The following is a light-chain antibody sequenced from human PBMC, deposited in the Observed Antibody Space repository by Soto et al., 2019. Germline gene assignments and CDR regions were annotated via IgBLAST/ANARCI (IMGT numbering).Light chain of an antibody. CDR3: QQYNSQWT. Sequence: DIQMTPSPSTLSASVGDRVTITCRASQSISSWLAWYQQKPGRAPKLLIYKASSLESGVPSRFSGSGSGTEFTLTISSLQPDDFATYYCQQYNSQWTFGQGTKV. J-gene: IGKJ1*01. CDR1: QSISSW. CDR2: KAS. V-gene: IGKV1-5*03.